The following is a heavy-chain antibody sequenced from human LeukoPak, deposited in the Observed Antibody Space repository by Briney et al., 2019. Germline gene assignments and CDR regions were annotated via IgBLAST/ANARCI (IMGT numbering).Heavy chain of an antibody. J-gene: IGHJ5*02. D-gene: IGHD6-13*01. Sequence: SETLSLTCTVSGGSISNYYWNWIRQSAGRGLELIGRVHKSGSANYNPALKSRVTMSVDTSKNQFSLKLSSVTAADTAVYYCARDGGIGQQPFNWFDPWGQGTLVTVSS. CDR3: ARDGGIGQQPFNWFDP. CDR2: VHKSGSA. V-gene: IGHV4-4*07. CDR1: GGSISNYY.